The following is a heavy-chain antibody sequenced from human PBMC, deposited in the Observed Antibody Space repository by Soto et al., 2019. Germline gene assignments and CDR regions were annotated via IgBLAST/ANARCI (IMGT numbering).Heavy chain of an antibody. V-gene: IGHV4-30-2*06. D-gene: IGHD2-21*02. Sequence: QLQLQESGSRLVKPSQTLSLTCAVSGGSISRAGYSWSWVRQSPGKGLEWIGYNYNSGSTFYNPTLKSRLTISVDRSKNQLPLPLNSVTAADTAVYYCASSRMVTTYFDYWGQGTLVTVSS. J-gene: IGHJ4*02. CDR3: ASSRMVTTYFDY. CDR1: GGSISRAGYS. CDR2: NYNSGST.